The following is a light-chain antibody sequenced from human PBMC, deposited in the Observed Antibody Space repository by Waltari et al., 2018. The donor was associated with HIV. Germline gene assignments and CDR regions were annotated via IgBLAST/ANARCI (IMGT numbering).Light chain of an antibody. V-gene: IGLV1-51*01. J-gene: IGLJ3*02. Sequence: QSVFTQPPSVSAAPGPKVTIYCSRSSPHLWSNSVSWYQQLPGAAPKLLISDNTERPSGIPDRFSGSKSGTSATLGITGLQTGDEADYYCGTWDSSLGGWVFGGGTKLAVL. CDR1: SPHLWSNS. CDR2: DNT. CDR3: GTWDSSLGGWV.